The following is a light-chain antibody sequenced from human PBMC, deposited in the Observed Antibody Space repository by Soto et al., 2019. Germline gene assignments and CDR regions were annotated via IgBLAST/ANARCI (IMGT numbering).Light chain of an antibody. CDR2: EVI. J-gene: IGLJ2*01. CDR1: SSDVGSCNY. CDR3: SSYADSNNCEVI. V-gene: IGLV2-8*01. Sequence: QSVLTQPPSASGSPGQSVTISCTGTSSDVGSCNYVSWYQQHPGKAPKLIIYEVITRPSGVPDRFSGSKSGNTASLTVSGLQAEDEADYYCSSYADSNNCEVIFGGGTQLTVL.